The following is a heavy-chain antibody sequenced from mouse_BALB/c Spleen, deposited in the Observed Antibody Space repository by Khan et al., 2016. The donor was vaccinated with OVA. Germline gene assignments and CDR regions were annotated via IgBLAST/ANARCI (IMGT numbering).Heavy chain of an antibody. CDR2: INTYTGQP. J-gene: IGHJ1*01. D-gene: IGHD4-1*02. V-gene: IGHV9-3-1*01. CDR1: GYTFTNYG. Sequence: QIQLVQSGPELKKPGGTVKISCKASGYTFTNYGMNWVKQAPGKGLKWMGWINTYTGQPTYADDFKGRFAFSLETSASTAYLQINNLKNEDTATYFCARSNSYWYFDVWGAGTTVTVSS. CDR3: ARSNSYWYFDV.